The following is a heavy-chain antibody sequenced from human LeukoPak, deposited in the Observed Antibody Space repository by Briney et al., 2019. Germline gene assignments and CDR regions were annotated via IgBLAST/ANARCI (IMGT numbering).Heavy chain of an antibody. J-gene: IGHJ4*02. CDR3: AKGIDPIVVVVAATPGFDY. Sequence: GGSLRLSCAASRFTFSSYSMNWVRQAPGKGLEWVSSISSSSSYIYYADSVKGRFTISRDNAKNSLYLQMNSLRAEDTALYYCAKGIDPIVVVVAATPGFDYWGQGTLVTVSS. CDR2: ISSSSSYI. CDR1: RFTFSSYS. D-gene: IGHD2-15*01. V-gene: IGHV3-21*04.